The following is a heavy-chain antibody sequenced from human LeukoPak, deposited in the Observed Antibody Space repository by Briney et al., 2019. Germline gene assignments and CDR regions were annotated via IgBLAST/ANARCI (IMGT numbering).Heavy chain of an antibody. V-gene: IGHV3-53*01. Sequence: PGGSLRLSCAASGFTVSSNYMNWVRQAPGKGLEWVSVIYGGGNIYYADSVKGRFTISRDNSKNTLYLQMNSLRAEDTAVYYCARYLIAVAGPFTDYFDYWGQGTLVTVSS. CDR1: GFTVSSNY. D-gene: IGHD6-19*01. CDR2: IYGGGNI. J-gene: IGHJ4*02. CDR3: ARYLIAVAGPFTDYFDY.